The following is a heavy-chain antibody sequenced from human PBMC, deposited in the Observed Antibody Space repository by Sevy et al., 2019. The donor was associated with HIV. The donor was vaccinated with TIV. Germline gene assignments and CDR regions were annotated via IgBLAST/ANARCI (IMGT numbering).Heavy chain of an antibody. V-gene: IGHV4-59*01. CDR1: GGSISSYY. Sequence: SETLSLTCTVSGGSISSYYWNWIRQPPGKGLEWIGYIYYSGSTNYNPSLKSRVTISVDTSKNQFSLKLSSVTAADTAVYYCASTPRDPLGGDYWGQGTLVTVSS. J-gene: IGHJ4*02. CDR3: ASTPRDPLGGDY. D-gene: IGHD7-27*01. CDR2: IYYSGST.